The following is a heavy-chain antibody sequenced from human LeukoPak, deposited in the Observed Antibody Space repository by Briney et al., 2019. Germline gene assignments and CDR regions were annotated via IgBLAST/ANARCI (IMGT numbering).Heavy chain of an antibody. J-gene: IGHJ6*02. V-gene: IGHV1-24*01. CDR3: ATVSYNWNYSKYYGMDV. D-gene: IGHD1-7*01. Sequence: VASVKVSCKASGYTFTSYGISWVRQAPGQGLEWMGGFDPEDGETIYAQKFQGRVTMTEDTSTDTAYMELSSLRSEDTAVYYCATVSYNWNYSKYYGMDVWGQGTTVTVSS. CDR1: GYTFTSYG. CDR2: FDPEDGET.